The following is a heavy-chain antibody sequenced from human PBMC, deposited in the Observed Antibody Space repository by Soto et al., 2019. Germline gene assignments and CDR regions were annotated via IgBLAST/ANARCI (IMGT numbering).Heavy chain of an antibody. D-gene: IGHD4-17*01. Sequence: ASVKVSCKTSGYTFTEYGISWFRQAPGQGLEWMGWISPYNGKTNYIQEFQDRVTITTDTSSTTVYMDLRTLKSDDTAIYFCARADYGDTKIYSFDHWGQGTLVTVSS. V-gene: IGHV1-18*01. CDR2: ISPYNGKT. CDR1: GYTFTEYG. J-gene: IGHJ4*02. CDR3: ARADYGDTKIYSFDH.